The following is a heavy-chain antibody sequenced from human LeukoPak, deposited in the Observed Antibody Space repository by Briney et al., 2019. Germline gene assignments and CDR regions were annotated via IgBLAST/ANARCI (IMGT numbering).Heavy chain of an antibody. J-gene: IGHJ4*02. D-gene: IGHD3-10*01. CDR3: ARDLWFGESVFDY. V-gene: IGHV4-30-4*01. CDR1: GGSISSGDYY. Sequence: SETLSLTCTVSGGSISSGDYYWSWIRQPPGKGLEWIGYIYYSGSTYYNPSLKSRVTISVDTSKNQFSLKLSSVTAADTAVYYCARDLWFGESVFDYRGQGTLVTVSS. CDR2: IYYSGST.